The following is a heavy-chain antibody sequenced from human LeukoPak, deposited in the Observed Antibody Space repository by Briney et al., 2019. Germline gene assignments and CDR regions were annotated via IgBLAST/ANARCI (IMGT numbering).Heavy chain of an antibody. CDR2: INHSGST. V-gene: IGHV4-34*01. CDR3: ARQRITMIVVVIHYYFDH. J-gene: IGHJ4*02. Sequence: SETLSLTCAVYGGSFSGYYWSWIRQPPGKGLEWIGEINHSGSTNYNPSLKSRVTISVDTSKNQFSLKLSSVTAADTAVYYCARQRITMIVVVIHYYFDHWGQGTLVTVSS. D-gene: IGHD3-22*01. CDR1: GGSFSGYY.